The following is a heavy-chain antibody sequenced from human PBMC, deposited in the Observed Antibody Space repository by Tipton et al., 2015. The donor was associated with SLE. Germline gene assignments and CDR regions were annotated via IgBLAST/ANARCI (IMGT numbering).Heavy chain of an antibody. CDR1: GGSISSGGYS. CDR3: ARALVVAATLGWFDP. D-gene: IGHD2-15*01. J-gene: IGHJ5*02. V-gene: IGHV4-30-2*01. CDR2: IYHSGST. Sequence: TLSLTCAVSGGSISSGGYSWSWIRQPPGKGLEWIGYIYHSGSTYYNPSLKSRVTISVDRSKNQFSLKLSSVTAADTAVYYCARALVVAATLGWFDPWGQGTLVTVSS.